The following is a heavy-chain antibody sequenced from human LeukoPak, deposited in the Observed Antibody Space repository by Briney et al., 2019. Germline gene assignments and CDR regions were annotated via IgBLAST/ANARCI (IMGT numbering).Heavy chain of an antibody. V-gene: IGHV3-9*01. CDR3: AKDIFTMVRGVVDY. CDR1: GFTFDDYA. Sequence: PGRSLRLSCAASGFTFDDYAMHWVRQAPGKGLEWVSGISWNSGSTGYADSVKGRFTISRDNAKNSLYLQMNSLRAEDTALYYCAKDIFTMVRGVVDYWGQGTLVTVSS. D-gene: IGHD3-10*01. J-gene: IGHJ4*02. CDR2: ISWNSGST.